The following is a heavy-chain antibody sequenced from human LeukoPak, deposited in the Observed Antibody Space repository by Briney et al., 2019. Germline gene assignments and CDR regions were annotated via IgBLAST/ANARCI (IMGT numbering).Heavy chain of an antibody. Sequence: SQTLSLTCAISGDSFSSNSAAWNWLRQSPSRGLEWLGRTYYRSKWYNDYAVSVKSRITINPDTSKNQFSLQLNSVTPEDTAVYYCAREVEMATAYFDYWGQGTLVTVSS. D-gene: IGHD5-24*01. J-gene: IGHJ4*02. CDR2: TYYRSKWYN. CDR1: GDSFSSNSAA. V-gene: IGHV6-1*01. CDR3: AREVEMATAYFDY.